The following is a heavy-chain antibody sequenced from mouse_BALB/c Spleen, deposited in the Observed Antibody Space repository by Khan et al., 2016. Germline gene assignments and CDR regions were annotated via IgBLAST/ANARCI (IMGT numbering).Heavy chain of an antibody. CDR3: TGGGYNCLFAY. CDR2: INASTGES. V-gene: IGHV9-3*02. D-gene: IGHD1-3*01. Sequence: QIQLVQSGPELKKPGETVKISCKASGFTFTYYGVNWVNQAPGKGLEWMGWINASTGESTYDEDFKGRFAFTVETSASTAYLLISNLRIEDPATYCCTGGGYNCLFAYWGQGTTLTVSA. CDR1: GFTFTYYG. J-gene: IGHJ2*01.